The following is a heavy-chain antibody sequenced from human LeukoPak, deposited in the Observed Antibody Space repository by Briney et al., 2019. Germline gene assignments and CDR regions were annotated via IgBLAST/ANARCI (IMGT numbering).Heavy chain of an antibody. CDR1: GGSIISYY. V-gene: IGHV4-59*01. CDR3: ARHAGSYGGAFDI. J-gene: IGHJ3*02. CDR2: IYYSGST. D-gene: IGHD3-16*01. Sequence: KPSETLSLTCTVSGGSIISYYWSWIRQPPGKGLEWIGYIYYSGSTNYNPSLKSRVTMSVDTSKNQFSLKLSSVTAADTAVYYCARHAGSYGGAFDIWGRGTMVTVS.